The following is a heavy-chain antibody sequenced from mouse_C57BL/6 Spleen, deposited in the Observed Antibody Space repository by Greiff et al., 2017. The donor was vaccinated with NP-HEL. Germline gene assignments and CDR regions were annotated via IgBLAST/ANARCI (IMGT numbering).Heavy chain of an antibody. Sequence: EVKLVESEGGLVQPGSSMKLSCTASGFTFSDYYMAWVRQVPEKGLEWVANINYDGSSTYYLDSLKSRFIISRDNAKNILYLQMSSLKSEDTATYYCAREGGDDWGQGTSVTVSS. V-gene: IGHV5-16*01. J-gene: IGHJ4*01. CDR1: GFTFSDYY. CDR2: INYDGSST. CDR3: AREGGDD.